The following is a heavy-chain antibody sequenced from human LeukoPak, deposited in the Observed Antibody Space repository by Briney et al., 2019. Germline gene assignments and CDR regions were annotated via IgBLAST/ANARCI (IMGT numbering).Heavy chain of an antibody. CDR3: ARVRDGYNNDAFDI. D-gene: IGHD5-24*01. CDR1: GGSISSHY. Sequence: SETLSLTCTVSGGSISSHYWSWIRQPPGKGLEWIGYIYYSGSTNYNPSLKSRVTISVDTSKNQFSLKLSSVTAADTAVYYYARVRDGYNNDAFDIWGQGTMVTVSS. J-gene: IGHJ3*02. V-gene: IGHV4-59*11. CDR2: IYYSGST.